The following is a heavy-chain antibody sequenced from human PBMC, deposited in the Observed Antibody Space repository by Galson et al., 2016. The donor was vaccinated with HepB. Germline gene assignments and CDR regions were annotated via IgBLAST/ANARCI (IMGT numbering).Heavy chain of an antibody. J-gene: IGHJ4*02. CDR2: INDDGSLT. D-gene: IGHD1/OR15-1a*01. CDR3: AGGTMPSPGIDS. Sequence: SLRLSCAASGFTFSRYSMHWVRQVPGQGLVWVSQINDDGSLTFYADSVKGRFTISRDNAQKTLYLQMNSLRAEDTAVYYCAGGTMPSPGIDSWGQGTLVTVSS. V-gene: IGHV3-74*01. CDR1: GFTFSRYS.